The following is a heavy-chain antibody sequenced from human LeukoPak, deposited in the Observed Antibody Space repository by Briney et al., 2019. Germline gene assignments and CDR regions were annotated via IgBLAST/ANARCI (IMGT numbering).Heavy chain of an antibody. CDR2: IWYDGSNK. V-gene: IGHV3-33*01. Sequence: GGSLRLSSVASGFTFKSYGMHWVRQAPGKGLEWVAIIWYDGSNKYYADFVKGRFTTSRDNSKNTLYLQMNSLRADDTAVYYCARVSGYSGTWYVDYWGQGTLVTVSS. CDR3: ARVSGYSGTWYVDY. CDR1: GFTFKSYG. D-gene: IGHD6-13*01. J-gene: IGHJ4*02.